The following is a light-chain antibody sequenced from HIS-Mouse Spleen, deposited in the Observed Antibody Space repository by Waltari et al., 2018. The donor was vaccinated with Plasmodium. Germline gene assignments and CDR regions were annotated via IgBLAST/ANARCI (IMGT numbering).Light chain of an antibody. J-gene: IGLJ3*02. CDR3: NSRDSSGNHQV. Sequence: SSELTQDPAVSVALGQTVRITCQGDSLGRSYVSWYQQKPGQAPVLVIYGKNNRPSGIPDRFSGSSSGNTASLTITGAQAEDEADYYCNSRDSSGNHQVFGGGTKLTVL. CDR2: GKN. CDR1: SLGRSY. V-gene: IGLV3-19*01.